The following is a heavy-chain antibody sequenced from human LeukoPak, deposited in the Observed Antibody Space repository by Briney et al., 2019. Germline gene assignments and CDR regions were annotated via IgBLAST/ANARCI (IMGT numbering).Heavy chain of an antibody. CDR3: ARDLKDNSRPIEEFGMDV. Sequence: GGSLRLSCAASGFNFGDYYMSWIRQAPNKGLEWISYISGPSTYTLYSVPVKGRFTISRDNAKNSLYLQMNSLRVEDSGVYYSARDLKDNSRPIEEFGMDVWGQGTTVIVSS. V-gene: IGHV3-11*06. J-gene: IGHJ6*02. D-gene: IGHD2/OR15-2a*01. CDR1: GFNFGDYY. CDR2: ISGPSTYT.